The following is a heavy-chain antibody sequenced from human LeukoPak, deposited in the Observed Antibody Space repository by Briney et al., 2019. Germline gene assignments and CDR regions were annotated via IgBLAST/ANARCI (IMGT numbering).Heavy chain of an antibody. Sequence: GASVKVSCKASGYTFTSYGISWVRQAPGQGLEWMGWINPNSGDTNNAQKFQGRVTMTRDTSLNTAYMELSGLRSDDTAVYHCARVGQSDVWGQGTLVTVSS. CDR3: ARVGQSDV. CDR1: GYTFTSYG. J-gene: IGHJ4*02. D-gene: IGHD5-24*01. CDR2: INPNSGDT. V-gene: IGHV1-2*02.